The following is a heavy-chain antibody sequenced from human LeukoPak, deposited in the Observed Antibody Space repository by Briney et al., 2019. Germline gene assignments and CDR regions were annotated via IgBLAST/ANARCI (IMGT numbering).Heavy chain of an antibody. D-gene: IGHD3-22*01. CDR3: ALSHYYYDSSGYPRWDWFDP. CDR1: GGTFSSYA. Sequence: GASVKVSCKASGGTFSSYAISWVRQAPGQGLEWMGGNIPIFGTANYAQKFQGRVTITVDESTSTAYMELSSLRSEDTAVYYCALSHYYYDSSGYPRWDWFDPWGQGTLVTVSS. V-gene: IGHV1-69*13. CDR2: NIPIFGTA. J-gene: IGHJ5*02.